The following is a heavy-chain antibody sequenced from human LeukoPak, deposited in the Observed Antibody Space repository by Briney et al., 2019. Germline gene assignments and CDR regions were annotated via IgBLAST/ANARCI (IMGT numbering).Heavy chain of an antibody. CDR2: ISSSGSTI. J-gene: IGHJ4*02. D-gene: IGHD3-22*01. Sequence: AGGSLRLSCAASGFTFSDYYMSWIRQAPGKGLEWVSYISSSGSTIYYADSVKGRFTISRDNAKNSLYLQMNSLRAEDTAVYYCAREAPLYYYDSSGYYLDYWGQGTLVTVSS. CDR3: AREAPLYYYDSSGYYLDY. CDR1: GFTFSDYY. V-gene: IGHV3-11*01.